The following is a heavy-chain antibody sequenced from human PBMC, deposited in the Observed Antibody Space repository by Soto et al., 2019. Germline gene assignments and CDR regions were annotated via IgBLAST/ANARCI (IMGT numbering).Heavy chain of an antibody. J-gene: IGHJ4*02. D-gene: IGHD3-10*01. CDR1: GFPFTSYG. CDR3: VGGQYYFDY. Sequence: QVQLVDSGGGVVQPGRSLRLSCAGSGFPFTSYGMHWVREGPDKGLEWVAVISYDGSDKYYADSVKGRFTISRDNSKNMLYLQMNSLRPEDTALYYCVGGQYYFDYRGQGTLVIVSS. V-gene: IGHV3-30*03. CDR2: ISYDGSDK.